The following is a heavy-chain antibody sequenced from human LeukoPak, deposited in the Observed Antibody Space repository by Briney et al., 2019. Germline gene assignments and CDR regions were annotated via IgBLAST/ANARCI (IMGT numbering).Heavy chain of an antibody. Sequence: SETLSPTCTVSGGSISSSSYYWGWIRQPPGKGLEWIGSIYYSGSTYYNPSLKSRVTISVDTSKNQFSLKLSSVTAADTAVYYCARHKWWYDYWGQGTLVTVSS. CDR3: ARHKWWYDY. V-gene: IGHV4-39*01. CDR2: IYYSGST. J-gene: IGHJ4*02. D-gene: IGHD2-15*01. CDR1: GGSISSSSYY.